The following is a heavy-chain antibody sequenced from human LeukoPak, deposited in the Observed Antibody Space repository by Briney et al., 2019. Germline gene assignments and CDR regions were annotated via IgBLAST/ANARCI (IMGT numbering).Heavy chain of an antibody. CDR2: INPNSGGT. D-gene: IGHD1-26*01. CDR1: GYTFTGYY. V-gene: IGHV1-2*02. CDR3: ARDHEGGSDY. Sequence: ASVKVSCNASGYTFTGYYMHWVRQAPGQGLEWMGWINPNSGGTNYAQKFQGRVTMTRDTSISTAYMEPSRLRSDDTAVYYCARDHEGGSDYWGQGTLVTVSS. J-gene: IGHJ4*02.